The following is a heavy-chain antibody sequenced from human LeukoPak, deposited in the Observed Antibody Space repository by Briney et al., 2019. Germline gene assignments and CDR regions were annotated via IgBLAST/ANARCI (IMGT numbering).Heavy chain of an antibody. CDR2: VHYTGST. D-gene: IGHD2-2*01. CDR3: ARVGPIVVVPAAMDAFDI. CDR1: GGSVSGHY. Sequence: PSETLSLTCTVSGGSVSGHYWAWVRQPPGKGLEWIGYVHYTGSTNYNPSLKSRVTISVDTSKNQFSLKLSSVTAADTAVYYCARVGPIVVVPAAMDAFDIWGQGTMVTVSS. J-gene: IGHJ3*02. V-gene: IGHV4-59*08.